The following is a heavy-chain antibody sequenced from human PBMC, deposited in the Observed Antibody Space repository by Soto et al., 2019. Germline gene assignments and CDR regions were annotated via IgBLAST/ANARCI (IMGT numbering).Heavy chain of an antibody. Sequence: QVQLVESGGGVVQPGRSLRLSCAASGFTFSSYGMHWVRQAPGKGLEWVAVISYDGSNKYYADSVKGRFTISRDNCKNSLDLQMYSVKAEDTAVYCCAREPCFADWFDAWGQGTLVNVS. CDR3: AREPCFADWFDA. J-gene: IGHJ5*02. CDR1: GFTFSSYG. CDR2: ISYDGSNK. D-gene: IGHD2-15*01. V-gene: IGHV3-30*03.